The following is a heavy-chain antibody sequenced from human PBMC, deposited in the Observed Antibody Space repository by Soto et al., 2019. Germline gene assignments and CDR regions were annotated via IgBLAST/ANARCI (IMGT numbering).Heavy chain of an antibody. V-gene: IGHV3-30-3*01. Sequence: QVQLVESGGGVVQPGTSLRLSCATSGFTFSSFAMHWVRQAPGKGLEWVAIITYDGNYKNYGESVRGRFTISRDSSKNTLFLQMDSLRTEDTAVYYCAREMTGYTTAYWGQGTLVTVSS. J-gene: IGHJ4*02. CDR3: AREMTGYTTAY. CDR1: GFTFSSFA. D-gene: IGHD3-9*01. CDR2: ITYDGNYK.